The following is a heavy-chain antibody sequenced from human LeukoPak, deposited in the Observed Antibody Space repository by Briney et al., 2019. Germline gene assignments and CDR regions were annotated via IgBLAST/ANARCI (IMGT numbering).Heavy chain of an antibody. J-gene: IGHJ4*02. CDR3: ARSFGVLAAAGVGY. V-gene: IGHV7-4-1*02. D-gene: IGHD6-13*01. CDR2: INTNTGNP. CDR1: GYTFTSYA. Sequence: ASVKVSCKASGYTFTSYAMNWVQQAPGQGLEWMGWINTNTGNPTYAQGFTGRFVFSLDTSVSTAYLQISSLKAEDTAVYYCARSFGVLAAAGVGYWGQGTLVTVSS.